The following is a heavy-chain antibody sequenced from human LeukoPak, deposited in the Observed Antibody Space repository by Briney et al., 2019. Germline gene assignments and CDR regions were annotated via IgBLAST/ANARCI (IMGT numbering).Heavy chain of an antibody. V-gene: IGHV4-38-2*01. CDR2: IYHSGST. Sequence: PSETLSLTCAVSGYSISSGYYWGWIRQPTGKGLEWIGSIYHSGSTYYNPSLKSRVTISVDTSKNQFSLKLSSVTDADTAVYYCASQSQSGSYFWRAFDIWGQGTVVTVSS. J-gene: IGHJ3*02. CDR1: GYSISSGYY. CDR3: ASQSQSGSYFWRAFDI. D-gene: IGHD1-26*01.